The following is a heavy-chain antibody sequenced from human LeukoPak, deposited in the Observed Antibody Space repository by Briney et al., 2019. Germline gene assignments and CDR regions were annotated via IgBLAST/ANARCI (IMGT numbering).Heavy chain of an antibody. Sequence: GASVKVSCKASGYTFTGYYMHWVRQAPGQGLEWMGWINPNSGGTNYAQKFQGRVTMTRDTSISTAYMELSRLRSDDTAVYYCARGGGTVVTPDYFDYWGQGTLVTVSS. D-gene: IGHD4-23*01. J-gene: IGHJ4*02. CDR3: ARGGGTVVTPDYFDY. V-gene: IGHV1-2*02. CDR2: INPNSGGT. CDR1: GYTFTGYY.